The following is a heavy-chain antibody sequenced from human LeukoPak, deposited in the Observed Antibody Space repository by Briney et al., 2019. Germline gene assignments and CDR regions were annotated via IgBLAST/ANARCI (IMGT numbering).Heavy chain of an antibody. CDR3: ARDRGKQPLGY. V-gene: IGHV4-59*01. D-gene: IGHD3-10*01. CDR2: IYYSGST. Sequence: PSETLSLTCTVSGGSISSYYWSWIRQPPGKGLEWIGYIYYSGSTNYNPSPKSRVTISVDTSKNQFSLKLSSVTAADTAVYYCARDRGKQPLGYWGQGTLVTVSS. CDR1: GGSISSYY. J-gene: IGHJ4*02.